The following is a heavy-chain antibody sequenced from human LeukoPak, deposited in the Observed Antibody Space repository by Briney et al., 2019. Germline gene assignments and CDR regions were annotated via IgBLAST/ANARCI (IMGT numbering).Heavy chain of an antibody. J-gene: IGHJ3*01. CDR3: AREGRESSDDAFDV. CDR1: GFTFSSYE. V-gene: IGHV3-13*01. D-gene: IGHD1-26*01. Sequence: PGGSLRLSCAASGFTFSSYEMHWVRQVTGKGLEWVSAVGIVGDTFYAGSMKGRFTISRENAENSFFLQMNSLRAGDTAVYYCAREGRESSDDAFDVWGHGTVVTVSS. CDR2: VGIVGDT.